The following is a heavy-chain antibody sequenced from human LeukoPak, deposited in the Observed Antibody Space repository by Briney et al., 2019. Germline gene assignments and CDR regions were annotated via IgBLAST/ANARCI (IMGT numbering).Heavy chain of an antibody. CDR2: ISGSGGNT. Sequence: PGGSLRLSCAASGFTFSSYAMSWVRQAQGKGLEWVSVISGSGGNTYYADSVKGRFTFSRDNSKNTLYLQMNSLRAEDTAVYYCAKDLEGYHAYMDVWGKGTTVTVSS. D-gene: IGHD5-18*01. CDR1: GFTFSSYA. V-gene: IGHV3-23*01. CDR3: AKDLEGYHAYMDV. J-gene: IGHJ6*03.